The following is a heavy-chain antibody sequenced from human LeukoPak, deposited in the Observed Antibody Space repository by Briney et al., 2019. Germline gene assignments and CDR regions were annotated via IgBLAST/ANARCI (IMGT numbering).Heavy chain of an antibody. CDR1: GYTFTGYY. J-gene: IGHJ4*02. Sequence: ASVKVSCKTSGYTFTGYYMHWVRRAPGQGLEWMGRINLRSGGTNYAQKFQGRVTVTRDTSISTAYMELSRLRSDDTAVYYCRLVTTGDYWGQGTLVTVSS. CDR2: INLRSGGT. D-gene: IGHD3-9*01. CDR3: RLVTTGDY. V-gene: IGHV1-2*06.